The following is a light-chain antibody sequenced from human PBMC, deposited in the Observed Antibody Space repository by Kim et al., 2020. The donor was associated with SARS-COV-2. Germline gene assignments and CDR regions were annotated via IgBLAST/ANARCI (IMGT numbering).Light chain of an antibody. Sequence: QSITISCTGTSSDVGGSNFVSWYQQHPGKAPKLMIYGVTNRPSGVSNRFSGSKSGNTASLTISGLQAEDEADYYCSSNTSSSTLYVFGSGTKVTVL. V-gene: IGLV2-14*03. CDR2: GVT. CDR3: SSNTSSSTLYV. CDR1: SSDVGGSNF. J-gene: IGLJ1*01.